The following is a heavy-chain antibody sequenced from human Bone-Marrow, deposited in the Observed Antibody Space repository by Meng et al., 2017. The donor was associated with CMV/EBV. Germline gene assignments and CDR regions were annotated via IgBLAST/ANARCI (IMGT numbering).Heavy chain of an antibody. CDR3: ARVPPYYDFWSGFHYYYYYGMDV. J-gene: IGHJ6*02. V-gene: IGHV4-59*12. D-gene: IGHD3-3*01. CDR2: IYYSGST. CDR1: GGSISSYY. Sequence: AETLSLTCTVSGGSISSYYWSWIRQPPGKGLEWVAYIYYSGSTNYNPSLKSRVTISVDTSKNQFSLKLSSVTAANTAVYYCARVPPYYDFWSGFHYYYYYGMDVWGQGTTVTVSS.